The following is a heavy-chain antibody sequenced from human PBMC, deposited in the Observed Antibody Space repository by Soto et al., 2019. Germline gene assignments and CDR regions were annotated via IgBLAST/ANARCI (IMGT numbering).Heavy chain of an antibody. CDR3: ARDPYSSGYYNLLFDY. V-gene: IGHV4-38-2*02. J-gene: IGHJ4*02. D-gene: IGHD3-22*01. CDR1: GYSISSGYY. Sequence: SETLSLTCAVSGYSISSGYYWGWIRQPPGKGLEWIGSIYHSGSTYYNPSLKSRVTISVYTSKNQFSLKLSSVTAACTAVYYCARDPYSSGYYNLLFDYWGQGTLVTVSS. CDR2: IYHSGST.